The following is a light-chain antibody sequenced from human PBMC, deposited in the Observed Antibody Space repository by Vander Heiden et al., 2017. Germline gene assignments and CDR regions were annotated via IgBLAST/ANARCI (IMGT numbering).Light chain of an antibody. CDR3: QQSYSILMWT. CDR1: QSISSY. Sequence: DIQMTQSPSSLSASVGDRVTITCRASQSISSYLNWYQQKPGKAPNLLIYAASSLESGVPSRFSGNESGTNFTLTISSLQAEDFATYYCQQSYSILMWTFGQETKVEIK. J-gene: IGKJ1*01. V-gene: IGKV1-39*01. CDR2: AAS.